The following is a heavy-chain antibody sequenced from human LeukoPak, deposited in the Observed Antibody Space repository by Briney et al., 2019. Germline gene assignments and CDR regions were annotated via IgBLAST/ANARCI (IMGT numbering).Heavy chain of an antibody. D-gene: IGHD5-18*01. V-gene: IGHV3-7*04. CDR1: GFTFSSNW. CDR2: VKQDGSET. CDR3: ARAYSYAFEP. Sequence: PGGSLRLSCAASGFTFSSNWMSWVRQAPGKGLEWVANVKQDGSETYYVDSVKGRFTISRDNAKNSLFLQMNTLRVEDTAVYYCARAYSYAFEPWGRGTLVTVSS. J-gene: IGHJ5*02.